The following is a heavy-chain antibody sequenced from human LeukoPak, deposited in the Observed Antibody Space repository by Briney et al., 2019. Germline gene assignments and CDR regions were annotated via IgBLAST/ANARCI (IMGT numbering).Heavy chain of an antibody. CDR2: ISYDGSNK. J-gene: IGHJ3*02. CDR1: GFTFSSYA. Sequence: GGSLRLSCAASGFTFSSYAMHWVRQAPGKGLEWVAVISYDGSNKYYADSVKGRFTISRDNSKNTLYLQMNSLRAEDTAVYYCARDRGSNWVPVGAFDIWGQGTMVTVSS. D-gene: IGHD3-16*01. CDR3: ARDRGSNWVPVGAFDI. V-gene: IGHV3-30-3*01.